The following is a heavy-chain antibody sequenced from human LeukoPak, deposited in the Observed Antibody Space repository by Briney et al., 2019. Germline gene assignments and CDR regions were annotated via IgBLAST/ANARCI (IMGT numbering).Heavy chain of an antibody. D-gene: IGHD3-22*01. J-gene: IGHJ4*02. CDR1: GDSISRSSYY. CDR2: IYYSGST. CDR3: ARGRGIPESTTDYYDSSGPPYYFDY. V-gene: IGHV4-39*01. Sequence: SETLSLTCTVSGDSISRSSYYWGWIRQPPGKGLEWIGSIYYSGSTYYNPSLKSRVTISVDTSKNQFSLKVRSVTAADTAVYYCARGRGIPESTTDYYDSSGPPYYFDYWGQGTLVTVSS.